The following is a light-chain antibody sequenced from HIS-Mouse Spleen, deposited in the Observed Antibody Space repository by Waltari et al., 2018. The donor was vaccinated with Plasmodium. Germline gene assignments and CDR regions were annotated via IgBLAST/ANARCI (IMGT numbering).Light chain of an antibody. J-gene: IGLJ2*01. V-gene: IGLV3-1*01. CDR1: KLWDKY. CDR3: QAWDSSTAVV. CDR2: QDS. Sequence: SYELTQPPSVSVSPGPTASITCSGDKLWDKYACWYQQKPGQSPVLVIYQDSKRPSGIPERFSGSNSGNTATLTISGTQAMDEADYYCQAWDSSTAVVFGGGTKLTVL.